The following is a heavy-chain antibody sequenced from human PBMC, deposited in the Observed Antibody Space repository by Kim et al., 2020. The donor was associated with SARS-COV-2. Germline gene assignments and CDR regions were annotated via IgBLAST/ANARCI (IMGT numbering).Heavy chain of an antibody. CDR2: LSSLFLP. CDR1: FFSLLLSS. V-gene: IGHV4-59*01. D-gene: IGHD5-12*01. J-gene: IGHJ4*02. Sequence: SSPLSLPFPFSFFSLLLSSFRWLRPPPGPGLSFLLYLSSLFLPPSPPSLPRRFPLSVSPSPHQFSLKLSSVTAADTAVYYCARTEWLRSHFDYWGQGTLVTVSS. CDR3: ARTEWLRSHFDY.